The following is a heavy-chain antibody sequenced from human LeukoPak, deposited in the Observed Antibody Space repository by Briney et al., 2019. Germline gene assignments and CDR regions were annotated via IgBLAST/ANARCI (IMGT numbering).Heavy chain of an antibody. CDR1: GFTFSNYG. J-gene: IGHJ4*02. D-gene: IGHD3-22*01. CDR2: ISYDGSNK. Sequence: GRSLRLSCAASGFTFSNYGMHWVRQAPGKGLEWVAVISYDGSNKYYADSVKGRFTISRDNSKNTLYLQINSLRAEDTAVYYCAKDIGLYYYDTWGQGTLVTVSS. V-gene: IGHV3-30*18. CDR3: AKDIGLYYYDT.